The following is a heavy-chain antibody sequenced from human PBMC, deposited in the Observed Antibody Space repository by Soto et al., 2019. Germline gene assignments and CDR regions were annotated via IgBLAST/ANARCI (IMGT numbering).Heavy chain of an antibody. CDR2: IIPIFGTA. V-gene: IGHV1-69*01. J-gene: IGHJ3*02. Sequence: QVQLVQSGAEVKKPGSSVKVSCKASGGTFSSYAISWVRQAPGQGLEWMGGIIPIFGTANYAQKFQGRVTITADESTSTAYGEWSSLRFEDTAVYYCASDSQYYIFLIVYLGAFDIWGQGTMVTVSS. D-gene: IGHD3-3*01. CDR3: ASDSQYYIFLIVYLGAFDI. CDR1: GGTFSSYA.